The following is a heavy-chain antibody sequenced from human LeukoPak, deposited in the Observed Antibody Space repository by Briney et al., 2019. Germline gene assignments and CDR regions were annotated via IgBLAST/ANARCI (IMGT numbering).Heavy chain of an antibody. CDR2: ISAYNGNT. CDR3: ARENPYYDDHYRHL. Sequence: GASVNVSCKASGYTFPSYVISWVRQAPGQGFEGMGWISAYNGNTDYAQKFQGRVTMTTDTSTSTASMELKSLTSDETAVYYCARENPYYDDHYRHLWAKEITVPLSS. CDR1: GYTFPSYV. J-gene: IGHJ6*03. V-gene: IGHV1-18*01.